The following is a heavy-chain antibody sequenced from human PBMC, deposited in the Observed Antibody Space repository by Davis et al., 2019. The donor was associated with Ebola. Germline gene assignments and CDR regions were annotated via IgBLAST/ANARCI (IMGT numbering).Heavy chain of an antibody. D-gene: IGHD3-16*01. Sequence: ASVKVSCKASGYTFINYGITWVRQATGQGLEWMGRMIPNSGDTVYAQKFQGRVTVTRNTSITTAYMELSSLRSEDTAVYYCALHTGMLLWGQGTLVTVSS. CDR2: MIPNSGDT. V-gene: IGHV1-8*02. J-gene: IGHJ4*02. CDR1: GYTFINYG. CDR3: ALHTGMLL.